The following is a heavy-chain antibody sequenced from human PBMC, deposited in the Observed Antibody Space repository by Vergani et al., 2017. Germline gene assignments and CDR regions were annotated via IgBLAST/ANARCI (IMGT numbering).Heavy chain of an antibody. J-gene: IGHJ4*02. V-gene: IGHV3-7*01. CDR3: ARGNSLGSH. D-gene: IGHD1-7*01. Sequence: EVQLVESGGGLVQPGGSLRLSCAASGFIFSSYWMHWVRQAPGKGLEWVAAIKEDGSEKQYVDSVKGRFTISRDNAKKSLYLQMNSLRGEDTAVYYCARGNSLGSHWGQGTLVTVSS. CDR2: IKEDGSEK. CDR1: GFIFSSYW.